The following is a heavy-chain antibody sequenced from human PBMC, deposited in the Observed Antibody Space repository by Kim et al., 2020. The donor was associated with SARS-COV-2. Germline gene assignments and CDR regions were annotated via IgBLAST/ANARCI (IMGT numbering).Heavy chain of an antibody. CDR1: GGTFSSYA. J-gene: IGHJ4*02. V-gene: IGHV1-69*13. Sequence: SVKVSCKASGGTFSSYAISWVRQAPGQGLEWMGGIIPIFGTANYAQKFQGRVTITADESTSTAYMELSSLRSEDTAVYYCARDRKEDYYDSSGYFNYWGQGTLVTVSS. CDR2: IIPIFGTA. CDR3: ARDRKEDYYDSSGYFNY. D-gene: IGHD3-22*01.